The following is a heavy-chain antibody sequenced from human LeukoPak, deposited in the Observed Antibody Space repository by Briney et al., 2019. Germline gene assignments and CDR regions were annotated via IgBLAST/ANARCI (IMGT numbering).Heavy chain of an antibody. V-gene: IGHV1-18*01. CDR2: ISAYNGNT. CDR3: AARIGWPPYYFDY. Sequence: ASVKVSCKASGYTFTSYGISWVRQAPEQGLEWMGWISAYNGNTNYARDLQGRVTMTTDTLTSTAYMDLRSLRFDDTAVYYCAARIGWPPYYFDYWGQGTLVAVSS. D-gene: IGHD6-19*01. J-gene: IGHJ4*02. CDR1: GYTFTSYG.